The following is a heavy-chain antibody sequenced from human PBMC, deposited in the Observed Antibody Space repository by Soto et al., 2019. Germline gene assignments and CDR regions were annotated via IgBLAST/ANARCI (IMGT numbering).Heavy chain of an antibody. Sequence: ASVKVSCKVSGYSLTELSMHWVRQASGKGLEWMGGLDPDNDETIYAQKFQGRVTMTEDTSADTAYMELSSLRSEDTAVYYCARDENFWYCTNGVCTYYYYYYGMDVWGQGTTVTVSS. D-gene: IGHD2-8*01. CDR2: LDPDNDET. CDR3: ARDENFWYCTNGVCTYYYYYYGMDV. V-gene: IGHV1-24*01. CDR1: GYSLTELS. J-gene: IGHJ6*02.